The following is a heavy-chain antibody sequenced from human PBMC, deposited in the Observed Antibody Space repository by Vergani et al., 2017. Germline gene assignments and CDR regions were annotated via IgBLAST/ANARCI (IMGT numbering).Heavy chain of an antibody. CDR1: GGTFSSYA. CDR2: IIPIFGTA. Sequence: QVQLVQSGAEVKKPGSSVKVSCKASGGTFSSYAISWVRQAPGQGLEWMGRIIPIFGTANYAQKFQGRVTITADESTSTAYMELSSLRSEDTAVYYCASDNRAYXSSVMWYYYYGMDVWGQGTTVTVSS. V-gene: IGHV1-69*13. CDR3: ASDNRAYXSSVMWYYYYGMDV. J-gene: IGHJ6*02. D-gene: IGHD3-22*01.